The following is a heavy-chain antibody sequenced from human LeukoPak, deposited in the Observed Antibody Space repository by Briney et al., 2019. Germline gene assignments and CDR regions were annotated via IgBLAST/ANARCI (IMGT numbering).Heavy chain of an antibody. CDR2: ISYDVGKK. CDR1: GFTFSSYG. CDR3: AKDDYYDTSGYRD. D-gene: IGHD3-22*01. Sequence: PGGSLRLSCAASGFTFSSYGMHWVRQAPGKGLEWAAVISYDVGKKYYADSVKGRFTISRDNSKNTLYLQMNSLRAEDTAVYYCAKDDYYDTSGYRDWGQGTLVTVSS. V-gene: IGHV3-30*18. J-gene: IGHJ4*02.